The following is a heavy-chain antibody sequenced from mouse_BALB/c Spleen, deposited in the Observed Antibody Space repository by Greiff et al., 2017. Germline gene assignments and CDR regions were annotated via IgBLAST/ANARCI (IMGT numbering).Heavy chain of an antibody. CDR3: ARGHYRYDVGAMDY. D-gene: IGHD2-14*01. J-gene: IGHJ4*01. Sequence: QVQLQQSGAELVRPGTSVKVSCTASGYAFTNYLIEWVKQRPGQGLEWIGVINPGSGGTNYNEKFKGKATLTADKSSSTAYMQLSSLTSDDSAVYFCARGHYRYDVGAMDYWGQGTSVTVSS. CDR1: GYAFTNYL. V-gene: IGHV1-54*01. CDR2: INPGSGGT.